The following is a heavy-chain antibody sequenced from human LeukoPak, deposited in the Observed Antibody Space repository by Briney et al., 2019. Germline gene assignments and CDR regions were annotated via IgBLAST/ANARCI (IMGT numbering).Heavy chain of an antibody. CDR1: QLSQSYDW. CDR2: IKEDGRYI. V-gene: IGHV3-7*01. CDR3: VRGSGWFFGL. J-gene: IGHJ4*02. D-gene: IGHD6-19*01. Sequence: PGGSLRLSCAASQLSQSYDWMHWVRPAPGKGLEWVASIKEDGRYIHYLDSVKGRFSISRDNAKNSLYLEMSTLRAEDTAVYYCVRGSGWFFGLWGQGSLVTVSS.